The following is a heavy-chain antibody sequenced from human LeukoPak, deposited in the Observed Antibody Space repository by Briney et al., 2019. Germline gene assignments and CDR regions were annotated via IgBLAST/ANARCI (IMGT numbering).Heavy chain of an antibody. V-gene: IGHV1-46*01. Sequence: ASVKVSCKASGYTFTNNYMHWVRQAPGQGLEWMGVINPSGTGTSYAQKFQGRITMSRDTSTSTVYMELSSLRSEDTAFYYCATDHSMANTAWWFDPWGQGTLVTVSS. D-gene: IGHD5-24*01. CDR3: ATDHSMANTAWWFDP. CDR1: GYTFTNNY. J-gene: IGHJ5*02. CDR2: INPSGTGT.